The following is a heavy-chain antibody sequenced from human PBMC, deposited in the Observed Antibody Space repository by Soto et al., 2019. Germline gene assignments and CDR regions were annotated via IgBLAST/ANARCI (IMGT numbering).Heavy chain of an antibody. J-gene: IGHJ5*02. CDR2: VSSGGST. D-gene: IGHD3-22*01. Sequence: SETLSLICTVSGGSISISTYYWGWIRQPPGKGLEWIGSVSSGGSTYYNPSLKSRVIISVDTSKIQFSLKLTSVTAADSAVYFCARHVQNSGDHFDTRGYYNWFDPWGQGTLVTVSS. V-gene: IGHV4-39*01. CDR1: GGSISISTYY. CDR3: ARHVQNSGDHFDTRGYYNWFDP.